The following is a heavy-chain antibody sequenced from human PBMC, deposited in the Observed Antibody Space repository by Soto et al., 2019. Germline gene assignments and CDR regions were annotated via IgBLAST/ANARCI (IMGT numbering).Heavy chain of an antibody. J-gene: IGHJ6*02. CDR2: ISYDGSNK. V-gene: IGHV3-30-3*01. CDR1: GFTFSSYA. CDR3: ARDRRGGELPYYYYGMEV. Sequence: GGSLRLSCAASGFTFSSYAMHWVRQAPGKGLEWVAVISYDGSNKYYADSVKGRFTISRDNSKNTLYLQMNSLRAEDTAVYYCARDRRGGELPYYYYGMEVWGQGTTVTVS. D-gene: IGHD1-26*01.